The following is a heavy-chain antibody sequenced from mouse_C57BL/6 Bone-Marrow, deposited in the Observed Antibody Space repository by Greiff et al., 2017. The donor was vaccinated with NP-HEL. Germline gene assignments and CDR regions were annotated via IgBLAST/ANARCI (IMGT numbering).Heavy chain of an antibody. V-gene: IGHV14-4*01. Sequence: LQQSGAELVRPGASVKLSCTASGFHIKDDYMPRVKQRPEQGLGWVGWIYPENGDTEFPSKFQGKATIAADTSSNPAYLQLSSLTSWDTAVYYCTVYGSSYFDWGQGTTLTVAS. CDR3: TVYGSSYFD. CDR1: GFHIKDDY. CDR2: IYPENGDT. J-gene: IGHJ2*01. D-gene: IGHD1-1*01.